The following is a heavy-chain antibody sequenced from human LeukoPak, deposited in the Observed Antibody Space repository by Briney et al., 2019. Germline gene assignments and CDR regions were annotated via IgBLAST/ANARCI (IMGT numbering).Heavy chain of an antibody. D-gene: IGHD3-9*01. Sequence: SQTLSLTCTVSGGSISSGDYYWSWIRQPPGKGLEWIGYIYYSGSTYYNPSLKSRVTISVDTSKNQFSLKLSSVTAADTAVYYCARDTRTHYDMNWFDPWGQGTLVIVSS. CDR1: GGSISSGDYY. V-gene: IGHV4-30-4*08. CDR2: IYYSGST. J-gene: IGHJ5*02. CDR3: ARDTRTHYDMNWFDP.